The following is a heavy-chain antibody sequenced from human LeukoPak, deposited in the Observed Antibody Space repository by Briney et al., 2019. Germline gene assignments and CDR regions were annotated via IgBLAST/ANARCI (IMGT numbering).Heavy chain of an antibody. CDR1: GGSISSYY. D-gene: IGHD3-10*01. Sequence: SETLSLTCTVSGGSISSYYWSWIRQPPGKGLEWIGYVYYSGSTNYNPSLKSRVTISVGTSKTQFSLTLSSVTAADTAVYYCARQENYYYGSWGNWFDPWGQGTLVTVSS. CDR2: VYYSGST. V-gene: IGHV4-59*08. J-gene: IGHJ5*02. CDR3: ARQENYYYGSWGNWFDP.